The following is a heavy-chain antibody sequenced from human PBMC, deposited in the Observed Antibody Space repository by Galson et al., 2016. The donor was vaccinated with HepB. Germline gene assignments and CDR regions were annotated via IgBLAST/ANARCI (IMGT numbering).Heavy chain of an antibody. CDR2: INPNSGGT. Sequence: SVKVSCKASGYTFTGYYMHWVRQAPGQGLEWMGWINPNSGGTNYAHKFQGRVTMTGDTSISIAYMELSGLRSDDTAVYYCASSFGYYYGLDVWGQGTTVTVSS. CDR1: GYTFTGYY. V-gene: IGHV1-2*02. J-gene: IGHJ6*02. D-gene: IGHD3-10*01. CDR3: ASSFGYYYGLDV.